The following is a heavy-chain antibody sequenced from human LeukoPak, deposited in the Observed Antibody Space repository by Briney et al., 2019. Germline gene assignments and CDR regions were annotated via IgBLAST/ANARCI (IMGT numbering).Heavy chain of an antibody. CDR1: GFTFSSYG. J-gene: IGHJ4*02. Sequence: GGSLRLSCAASGFTFSSYGMHWVRQAPGKGLEWVAFIRYDGSNKYYADSVKGRFTISRDNSKNTLYLQMNSLRAEDTAVYYCARGKIAVANFFDYWGQGTLVTVSS. V-gene: IGHV3-30*02. CDR2: IRYDGSNK. CDR3: ARGKIAVANFFDY. D-gene: IGHD6-19*01.